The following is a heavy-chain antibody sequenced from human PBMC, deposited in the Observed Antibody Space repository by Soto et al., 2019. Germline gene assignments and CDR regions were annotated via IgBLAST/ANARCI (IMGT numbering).Heavy chain of an antibody. CDR1: GGSISSYY. J-gene: IGHJ6*02. CDR3: ARGSMVRGVNYYYGMDV. Sequence: SETLSLTCTVSGGSISSYYWSWIWQPPGKGLEWIGYIYYSGSTNYNPSLKSRVTISVDTSKNQFSLKLSSVTAADTAVYYCARGSMVRGVNYYYGMDVWGQGTTVTVSS. D-gene: IGHD3-10*01. CDR2: IYYSGST. V-gene: IGHV4-59*01.